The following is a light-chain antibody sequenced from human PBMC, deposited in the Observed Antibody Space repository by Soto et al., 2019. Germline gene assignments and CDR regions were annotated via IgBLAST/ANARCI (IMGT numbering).Light chain of an antibody. V-gene: IGKV1-5*01. CDR1: PSISSR. Sequence: DIQMPQSPSPLSASVGDRVTITCRASPSISSRLAWYQQKPGKAPKRLIYDASSFESGVPSRFSGSGSGTEFTLTISSLQPDDFATYYGQQYNSYPYTFGQGTKLEIK. J-gene: IGKJ2*01. CDR3: QQYNSYPYT. CDR2: DAS.